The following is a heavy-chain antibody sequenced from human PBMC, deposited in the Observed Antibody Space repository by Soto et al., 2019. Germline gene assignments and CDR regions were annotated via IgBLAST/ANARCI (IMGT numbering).Heavy chain of an antibody. CDR3: AKARPSGGYYYVEAFDV. J-gene: IGHJ3*01. D-gene: IGHD3-22*01. CDR1: GFTFSNYA. CDR2: VSSTGTSP. Sequence: LRLSCSASGFTFSNYAMSWVRQSPGKGLEWVSGVSSTGTSPYYAGSVQGRFTISRDNSKNMFYLQMKSLRAEDTAIYYCAKARPSGGYYYVEAFDVWGQGTMVTVSS. V-gene: IGHV3-23*01.